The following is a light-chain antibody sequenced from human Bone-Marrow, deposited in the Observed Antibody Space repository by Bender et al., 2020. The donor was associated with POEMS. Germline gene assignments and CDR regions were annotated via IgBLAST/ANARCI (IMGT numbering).Light chain of an antibody. CDR3: QVWDSSRDQHYV. CDR1: SADVGNYNL. CDR2: EVS. J-gene: IGLJ1*01. V-gene: IGLV2-14*02. Sequence: QSALTQPASVSGSPGQSITISCTGSSADVGNYNLVSWYQQHPGTAPKLLLYEVSKRPSGISDRFSGSNSGNTATLTISRVEAGDEADYFCQVWDSSRDQHYVFGSGTKVTVL.